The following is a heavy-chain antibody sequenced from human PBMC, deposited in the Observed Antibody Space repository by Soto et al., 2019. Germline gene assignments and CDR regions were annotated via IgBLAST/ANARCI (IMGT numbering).Heavy chain of an antibody. CDR2: ISSSSSYI. CDR1: GFTFSSYS. Sequence: GGSLRLSCAASGFTFSSYSMNWVRQAPGKGLEWVSSISSSSSYIYYADSVKGRFTISRDNAKNSLYLQMNSLRAEDYALSSRARDNPLGLFDCWGQGTMVTVS. CDR3: ARDNPLGLFDC. J-gene: IGHJ4*02. V-gene: IGHV3-21*01.